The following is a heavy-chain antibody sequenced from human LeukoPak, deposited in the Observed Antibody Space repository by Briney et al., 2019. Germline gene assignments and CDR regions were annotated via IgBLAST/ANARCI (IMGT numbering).Heavy chain of an antibody. V-gene: IGHV4-39*01. CDR3: ARTRVGATTSFDY. CDR2: IYYSGST. D-gene: IGHD1-26*01. CDR1: GGSISSSSYY. J-gene: IGHJ4*02. Sequence: PSETLSLTCTVSGGSISSSSYYWGWIRQPPGKGLEWIGSIYYSGSTYYNPSLKSRVTISVDTSKNQFSLKLSSVTAADTAVYYCARTRVGATTSFDYWGQRNLVTVSS.